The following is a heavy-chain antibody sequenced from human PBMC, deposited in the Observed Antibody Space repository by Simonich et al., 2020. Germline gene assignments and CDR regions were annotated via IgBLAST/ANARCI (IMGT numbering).Heavy chain of an antibody. CDR3: ARCGLVNYDILTGYHNWFDP. D-gene: IGHD3-9*01. CDR2: INHSGST. J-gene: IGHJ5*02. V-gene: IGHV4-34*04. CDR1: GGSFSGYY. Sequence: QVQLQQWGAGLLKPSVTLSLTCAVYGGSFSGYYWSWIRQPPGKGLEWVGEINHSGSTNKKPAQKNRDTISVDTSKNQFSRKLSSVTAADTAVYYCARCGLVNYDILTGYHNWFDPWGQGTLVTVSS.